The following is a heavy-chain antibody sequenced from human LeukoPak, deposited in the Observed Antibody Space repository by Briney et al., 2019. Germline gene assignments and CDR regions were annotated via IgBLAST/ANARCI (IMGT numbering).Heavy chain of an antibody. Sequence: GRSLRLSCAASGFTFSSYGMHWVRQAPGKGLEWVAFMRYDGSIKYYADSAKGRFTISRDSSKNTLYLQMNSLRAEDTAVYYCAKDLRNADFWSGSLGYWGQGTLVTVSS. CDR1: GFTFSSYG. V-gene: IGHV3-30*02. D-gene: IGHD3-3*01. J-gene: IGHJ4*02. CDR3: AKDLRNADFWSGSLGY. CDR2: MRYDGSIK.